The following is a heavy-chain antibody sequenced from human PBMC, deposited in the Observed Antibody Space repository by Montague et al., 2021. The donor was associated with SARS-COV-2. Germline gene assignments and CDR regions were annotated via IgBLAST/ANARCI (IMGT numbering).Heavy chain of an antibody. J-gene: IGHJ6*03. Sequence: SQTLSLTCAVHGTSFSGYSWNWIRQPPGKGLEWIGEINHGGSTNYNPSLKSRLTISADTSKNQFSLKLTSVAAADTAVYYCARLRDGVVPSPILGVGPYYSYYYMDVWGRGTTVTVSS. V-gene: IGHV4-34*01. CDR2: INHGGST. D-gene: IGHD3-10*01. CDR1: GTSFSGYS. CDR3: ARLRDGVVPSPILGVGPYYSYYYMDV.